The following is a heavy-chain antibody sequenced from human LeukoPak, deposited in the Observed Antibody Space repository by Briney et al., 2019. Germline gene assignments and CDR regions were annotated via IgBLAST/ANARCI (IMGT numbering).Heavy chain of an antibody. J-gene: IGHJ4*02. CDR2: IRSKAYGETA. CDR1: GFTFGDYA. CDR3: TRDRGAYNLYDY. D-gene: IGHD1-1*01. V-gene: IGHV3-49*03. Sequence: PGGSLRRSCTASGFTFGDYAMSWIRQAPGKGLELVGFIRSKAYGETADYAASVKGRFTISRDDSKAIAYLQMNSLKTEDTAVYHCTRDRGAYNLYDYWGQGTLVTVSS.